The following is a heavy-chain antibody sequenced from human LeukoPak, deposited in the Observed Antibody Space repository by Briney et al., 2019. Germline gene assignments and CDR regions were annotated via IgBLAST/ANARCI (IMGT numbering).Heavy chain of an antibody. D-gene: IGHD3-10*01. CDR2: ISYDGNNK. CDR1: GFPFSYYA. V-gene: IGHV3-30-3*01. Sequence: PGGSLRLSCPASGFPFSYYAMHWVRQAPGKGLEWVALISYDGNNKYYADSVKGRFTISRDNSKNTLFLQMNSLRVEDTAVYYCARAAGSGRYGIDVWGQGTTVTVSS. CDR3: ARAAGSGRYGIDV. J-gene: IGHJ6*02.